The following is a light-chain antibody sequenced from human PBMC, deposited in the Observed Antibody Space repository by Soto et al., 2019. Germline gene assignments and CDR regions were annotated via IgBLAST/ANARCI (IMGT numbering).Light chain of an antibody. J-gene: IGLJ3*02. Sequence: QSALTQPASVSGSPGQSITISCTGTSSDIGDYNFVSWYQQHPGKAPRLIIYEVSSRPSGVSYRFSGSKSDNTASLTISGLQAEDEADYYCSSYTLRNTLVLFGGGTKLTVL. V-gene: IGLV2-14*01. CDR1: SSDIGDYNF. CDR2: EVS. CDR3: SSYTLRNTLVL.